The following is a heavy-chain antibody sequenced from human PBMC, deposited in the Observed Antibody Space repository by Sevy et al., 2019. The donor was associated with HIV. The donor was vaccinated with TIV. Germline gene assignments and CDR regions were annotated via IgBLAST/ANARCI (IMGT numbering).Heavy chain of an antibody. V-gene: IGHV5-51*01. CDR1: GYRFTSYW. J-gene: IGHJ4*02. D-gene: IGHD3-22*01. CDR3: SRRAYDDTGYPQYCLDH. CDR2: IYPGDSET. Sequence: GESLKISCKAFGYRFTSYWIGWVRQMPGKGLEWMGIIYPGDSETRYSPAFQGQVIISADKSINTAYLQWSSLKASDTAMYFCSRRAYDDTGYPQYCLDHWGQGTLVTVSS.